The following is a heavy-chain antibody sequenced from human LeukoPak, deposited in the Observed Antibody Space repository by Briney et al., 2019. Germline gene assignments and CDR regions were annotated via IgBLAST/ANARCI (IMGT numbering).Heavy chain of an antibody. CDR3: VEHQVYSSGWFGVGNWFDP. D-gene: IGHD6-19*01. Sequence: GGSLRLSCAASGFTFSSYAMSWVRQAPGKGLEWVSAISGSGGSTYYADSVKGRFTISRDNSKNTLYLQMNSLRAEDTAVYYCVEHQVYSSGWFGVGNWFDPWGQGTLVTVSS. CDR1: GFTFSSYA. V-gene: IGHV3-23*01. CDR2: ISGSGGST. J-gene: IGHJ5*02.